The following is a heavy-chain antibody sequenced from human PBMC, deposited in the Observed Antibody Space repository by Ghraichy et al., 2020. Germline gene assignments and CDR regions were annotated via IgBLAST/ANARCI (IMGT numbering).Heavy chain of an antibody. CDR1: GFTFSSYA. J-gene: IGHJ6*02. Sequence: GGSLRLSCAASGFTFSSYAMSWVRQAPGKGLEWVSAISGSGGSTYYADSVKGRFTISRDNSKNTLYLQMNSLRAEDTAVYYCAKDLIQLVNYYYGMDVWGQGTTVTVSS. D-gene: IGHD6-13*01. CDR2: ISGSGGST. V-gene: IGHV3-23*01. CDR3: AKDLIQLVNYYYGMDV.